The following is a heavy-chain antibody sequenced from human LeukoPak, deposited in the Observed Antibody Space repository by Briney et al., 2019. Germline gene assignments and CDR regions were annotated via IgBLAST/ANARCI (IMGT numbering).Heavy chain of an antibody. CDR3: ARAPGSGCDYLDS. CDR2: ISSRSNYI. V-gene: IGHV3-21*01. Sequence: GGSLRLSCAASGFTFSTYSMNWVRQAPGRGLEWVSSISSRSNYIYYADSVKGRFTISRDNAKNSLYLQMNSLRAEDTAVYYCARAPGSGCDYLDSWGQGTLVTVSP. D-gene: IGHD5-12*01. CDR1: GFTFSTYS. J-gene: IGHJ4*02.